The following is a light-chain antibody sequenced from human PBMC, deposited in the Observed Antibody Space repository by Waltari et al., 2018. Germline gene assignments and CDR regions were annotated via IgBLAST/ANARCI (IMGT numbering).Light chain of an antibody. CDR3: QSYDSKNTKV. Sequence: FILTQPHSVSESPGKTITLSCTRNSGPMASNFVQWYQLRPDSVPMPVIYEDKQRPSGVPDRFSGSIDRSSNSASLTISGLKTEDEGDYYCQSYDSKNTKVFGGGTKLTVL. V-gene: IGLV6-57*03. CDR2: EDK. J-gene: IGLJ3*02. CDR1: SGPMASNF.